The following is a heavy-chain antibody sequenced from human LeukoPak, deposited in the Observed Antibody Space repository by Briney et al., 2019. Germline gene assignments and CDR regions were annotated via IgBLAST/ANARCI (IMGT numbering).Heavy chain of an antibody. D-gene: IGHD3-3*01. CDR2: IYTSGST. CDR1: GGSISSYY. V-gene: IGHV4-4*09. Sequence: PSETLSLTCTVSGGSISSYYWSWIRQPPGKGLEWIGYIYTSGSTNYNPSLKSRVTISVDTSKNQFSLKLSSVTAADTAVYYCARHGYDFWGGLDPAGMDVWGKGTTVTVSS. CDR3: ARHGYDFWGGLDPAGMDV. J-gene: IGHJ6*04.